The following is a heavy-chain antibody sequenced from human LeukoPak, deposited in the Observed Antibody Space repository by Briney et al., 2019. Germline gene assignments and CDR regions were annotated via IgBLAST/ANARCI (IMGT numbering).Heavy chain of an antibody. CDR1: GFTFSSYW. J-gene: IGHJ2*01. CDR3: ARPVLRFLEWLYLDL. Sequence: GGSLRLSCAASGFTFSSYWMHWVRQAPGKGLVWVSRINTDRSSTSYADSVKGRFTISRDNAKNTLYLQMNSLRAEDTAVYYCARPVLRFLEWLYLDLWGRGTLVTVSS. CDR2: INTDRSST. D-gene: IGHD3-3*01. V-gene: IGHV3-74*01.